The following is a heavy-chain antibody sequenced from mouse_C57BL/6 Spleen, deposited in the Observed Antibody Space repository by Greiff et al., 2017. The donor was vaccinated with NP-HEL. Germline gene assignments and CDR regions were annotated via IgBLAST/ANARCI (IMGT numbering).Heavy chain of an antibody. CDR3: TRDITTVVGYAMDY. Sequence: EVKVVESGEGLVKPGGSLKLSCAASGFTFSSYAMSWVRQTPEKRLEWVAYISSGGDYIYYADTVKGRFTISRDNARNTLYLQMSSLKSEDTAMYYCTRDITTVVGYAMDYWGQGTSVTVSS. D-gene: IGHD1-1*01. V-gene: IGHV5-9-1*02. J-gene: IGHJ4*01. CDR2: ISSGGDYI. CDR1: GFTFSSYA.